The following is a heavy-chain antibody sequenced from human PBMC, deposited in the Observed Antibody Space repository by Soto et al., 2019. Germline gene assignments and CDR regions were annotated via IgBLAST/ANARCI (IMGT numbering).Heavy chain of an antibody. V-gene: IGHV3-74*01. CDR2: INSDGSST. CDR3: ARAGPMVRGVYNWFDP. D-gene: IGHD3-10*01. J-gene: IGHJ5*02. CDR1: GFTFSSYW. Sequence: PGGSLRLSCAASGFTFSSYWMHWVRQAPGKGLVWVSRINSDGSSTSYADSVKGRFTISRDNAKNTLYLQMNSLRAEDTAVYYCARAGPMVRGVYNWFDPWGQGTLVTVSS.